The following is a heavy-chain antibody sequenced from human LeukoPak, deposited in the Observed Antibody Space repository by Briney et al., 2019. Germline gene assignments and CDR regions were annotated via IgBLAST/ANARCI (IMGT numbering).Heavy chain of an antibody. CDR1: GFTFSGYW. J-gene: IGHJ4*02. CDR2: INSDGSST. V-gene: IGHV3-74*01. Sequence: PGGSLRLSCAASGFTFSGYWMRWVRQAPGKGLVWVSRINSDGSSTTYADSVKGRFTISRDNAKNTLYLQMNSLRAEDTAVYYCARGPDSYGSFDYWGQGTLVTVSS. CDR3: ARGPDSYGSFDY. D-gene: IGHD5-18*01.